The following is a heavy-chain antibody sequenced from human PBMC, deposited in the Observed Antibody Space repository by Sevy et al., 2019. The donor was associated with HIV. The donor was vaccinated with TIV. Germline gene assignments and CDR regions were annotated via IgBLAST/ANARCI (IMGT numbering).Heavy chain of an antibody. J-gene: IGHJ4*02. V-gene: IGHV3-23*01. Sequence: GGSLRLSCAASGFTFSNYVMNWVRQAPGKGLEWVSVISHGGGTTYYADSVKGGFTISRDDSKDTVYLEMNSLRAEDTAVYYCARRYLPSAPPALDYWGQGTLVTVSS. CDR1: GFTFSNYV. D-gene: IGHD2-2*01. CDR3: ARRYLPSAPPALDY. CDR2: ISHGGGTT.